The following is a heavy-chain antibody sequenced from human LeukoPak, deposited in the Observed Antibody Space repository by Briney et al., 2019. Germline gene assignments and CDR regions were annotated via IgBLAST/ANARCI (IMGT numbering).Heavy chain of an antibody. Sequence: SETLSLTCSVSGGSISSTSYYWGWIRQPPGKGLEWIGNIYYSESTYYNPSLKSRVTISLDTSKNQFSLQLTSVTAADTAVYYCARGHDILTGYWYYFDYWGQGTLVTVSS. CDR2: IYYSEST. V-gene: IGHV4-39*01. D-gene: IGHD3-9*01. CDR1: GGSISSTSYY. J-gene: IGHJ4*02. CDR3: ARGHDILTGYWYYFDY.